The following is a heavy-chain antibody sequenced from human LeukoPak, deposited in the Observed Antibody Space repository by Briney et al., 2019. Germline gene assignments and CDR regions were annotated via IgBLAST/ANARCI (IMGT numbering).Heavy chain of an antibody. CDR3: AREGGDPRWLDP. CDR2: INTSGST. J-gene: IGHJ5*02. CDR1: GGSISSYY. V-gene: IGHV4-4*07. Sequence: SETLSLTCTVSGGSISSYYWSWIRQSAGKGLEWIGRINTSGSTNYNPSLRSRVTMSVNTSKNQFSLNLTSVTAADTAVYSCAREGGDPRWLDPWGQGTLVTVSS. D-gene: IGHD6-25*01.